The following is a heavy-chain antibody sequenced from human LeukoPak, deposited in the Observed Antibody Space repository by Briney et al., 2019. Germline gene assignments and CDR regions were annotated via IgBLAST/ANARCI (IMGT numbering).Heavy chain of an antibody. V-gene: IGHV3-7*01. CDR2: IKLGGSEI. CDR3: VRDRGDY. J-gene: IGHJ4*02. Sequence: GGSLRLSCAASGFTFASHWMNWVRQAPGRGLEWVANIKLGGSEIYYVGSVKGRFTISRDDAKNSLYLQMESLRDEDTAIYYCVRDRGDYWGQGTLVTVSS. CDR1: GFTFASHW.